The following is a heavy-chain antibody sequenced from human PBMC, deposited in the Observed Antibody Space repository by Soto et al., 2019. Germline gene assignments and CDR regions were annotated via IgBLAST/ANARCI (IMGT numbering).Heavy chain of an antibody. D-gene: IGHD2-2*01. CDR1: GGTFGNYA. Sequence: QQQLVQSGAEVKKPGSSVKVSCKASGGTFGNYAISWLRHAPGQGLGWMGKIIPIFKTANYARKLQGRITITADRSPRTDIAYMELSSLRYEGTALYYCAKVSIPGGYGEDVWGQGTTVTVSS. CDR2: IIPIFKTA. V-gene: IGHV1-69*06. CDR3: AKVSIPGGYGEDV. J-gene: IGHJ6*02.